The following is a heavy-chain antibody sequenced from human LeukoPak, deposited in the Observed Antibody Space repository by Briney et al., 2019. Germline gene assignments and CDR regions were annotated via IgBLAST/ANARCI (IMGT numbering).Heavy chain of an antibody. Sequence: GGSLRLSCAASGFTFSSYAMHWVRQAPGKGLEWVAFVRYDGSNKYYADFVKGRFTISRYNSKNTLYLQMNSLRVEDTAVYYCAKGKGSLWGAFDHWGQGTLVTVSS. CDR2: VRYDGSNK. J-gene: IGHJ4*02. D-gene: IGHD1-26*01. CDR3: AKGKGSLWGAFDH. CDR1: GFTFSSYA. V-gene: IGHV3-30*02.